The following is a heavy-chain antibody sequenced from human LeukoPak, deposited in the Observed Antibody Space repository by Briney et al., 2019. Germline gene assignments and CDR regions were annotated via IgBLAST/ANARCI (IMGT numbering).Heavy chain of an antibody. J-gene: IGHJ4*02. D-gene: IGHD3-10*01. CDR1: GYTFTGYY. V-gene: IGHV1-2*04. CDR3: ARDFGDYYGSGSYYMADY. CDR2: INPNSGGT. Sequence: ASVKVSCKASGYTFTGYYMHWVRQAPGQGLEWMGWINPNSGGTNYAQKFQGWVTMTRDTSISTAYMELSRLRSDDTAVYYCARDFGDYYGSGSYYMADYWGQGTLVTVSS.